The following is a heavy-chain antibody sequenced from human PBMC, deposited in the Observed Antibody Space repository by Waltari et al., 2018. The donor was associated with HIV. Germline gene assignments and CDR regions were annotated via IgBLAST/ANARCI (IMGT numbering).Heavy chain of an antibody. V-gene: IGHV4-39*01. Sequence: QLQLQESGPGLVKPSETLSLTCTVSGGSIRSSSYYWGWIRQPPGKGLEWIGSIYYSGSTYYNPSLKSRVTISVDTSKNQFSLKLSSVTAADTAVYYCASSPLVVWTGDDACDIWGQGTMVTVSS. CDR2: IYYSGST. J-gene: IGHJ3*02. CDR3: ASSPLVVWTGDDACDI. D-gene: IGHD2-8*02. CDR1: GGSIRSSSYY.